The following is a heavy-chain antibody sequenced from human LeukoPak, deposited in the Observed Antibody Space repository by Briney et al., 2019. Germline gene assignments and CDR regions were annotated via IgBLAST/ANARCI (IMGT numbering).Heavy chain of an antibody. D-gene: IGHD3-10*01. CDR3: ARDSYGSGSYYRIDY. CDR2: ISSSSSTI. CDR1: GFTFSTYS. V-gene: IGHV3-48*04. Sequence: GRSLRLSCAASGFTFSTYSMNWVRQAPGKGLEWVSYISSSSSTIYYADSVKGRFTIPRDNAKNSLYLQMNSLRAEDTAVYYCARDSYGSGSYYRIDYWGQGTLVTVSS. J-gene: IGHJ4*02.